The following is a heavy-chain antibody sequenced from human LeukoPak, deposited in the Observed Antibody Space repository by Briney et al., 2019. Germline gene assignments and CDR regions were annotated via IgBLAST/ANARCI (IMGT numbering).Heavy chain of an antibody. Sequence: RTGGSLRLSCAASGFTFDDYGMSWVRQAPGKGLEWVSGINWNGGSTGYADSVKGRFTISRDNAKNSLYLQMNSLRAEDTALYYCATTYYYDSSGYYGDYWSQGTLVTVSS. V-gene: IGHV3-20*04. J-gene: IGHJ4*02. D-gene: IGHD3-22*01. CDR3: ATTYYYDSSGYYGDY. CDR2: INWNGGST. CDR1: GFTFDDYG.